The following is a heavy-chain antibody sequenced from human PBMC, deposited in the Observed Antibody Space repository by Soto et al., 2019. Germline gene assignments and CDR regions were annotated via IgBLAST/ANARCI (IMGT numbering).Heavy chain of an antibody. Sequence: QVQLVESGGGVVQPGRSLRLSCAASGFTFSSYAMHWVRQAPGKGLEWVAVISYDGSNKYYADSVKGRFTISRDNSKNTLYLQMNSLRAEDTAVYYCARETPPFGGPQPTYYFDYWGQGTLVTVSS. CDR2: ISYDGSNK. J-gene: IGHJ4*02. D-gene: IGHD2-2*01. V-gene: IGHV3-30-3*01. CDR3: ARETPPFGGPQPTYYFDY. CDR1: GFTFSSYA.